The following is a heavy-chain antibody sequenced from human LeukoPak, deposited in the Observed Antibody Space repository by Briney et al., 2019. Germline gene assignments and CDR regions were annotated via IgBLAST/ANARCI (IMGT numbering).Heavy chain of an antibody. CDR3: TTYDPSDYYGMDV. CDR1: GFTFSSYE. D-gene: IGHD5-12*01. V-gene: IGHV3-49*04. Sequence: TGGSLRLSCAASGFTFSSYEMNWVRQAPGKGLEWVGFIRSKAYGGTTEYAASVKGRFTISRDDSRSIAYLQMNSLKTEDTAVYYCTTYDPSDYYGMDVWGQGTTVTVSS. J-gene: IGHJ6*02. CDR2: IRSKAYGGTT.